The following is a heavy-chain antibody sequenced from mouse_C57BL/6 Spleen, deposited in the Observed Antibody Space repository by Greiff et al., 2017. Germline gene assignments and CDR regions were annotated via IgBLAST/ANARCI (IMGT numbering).Heavy chain of an antibody. CDR2: ISSGGSYT. D-gene: IGHD1-1*01. J-gene: IGHJ2*01. CDR3: ARYGSSSDY. Sequence: EVKLEESGGDLVKPGGSLKLSCAASGFTFSSYGMSWVRQTPDKRLEWVATISSGGSYTYYPDSVKGRFTISRDNAKNTLYLQMSSLKSEDTAMYYCARYGSSSDYWGQGTTLTVSS. CDR1: GFTFSSYG. V-gene: IGHV5-6*02.